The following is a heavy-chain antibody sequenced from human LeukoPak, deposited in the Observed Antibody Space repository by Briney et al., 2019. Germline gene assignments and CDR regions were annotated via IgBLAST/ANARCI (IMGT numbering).Heavy chain of an antibody. J-gene: IGHJ4*02. Sequence: GGSLRLSCAASGFTFSGHWMSWVRQAPGKGQEWVANINQGGSDKYYVDSVKGRFTISRDNANNLLYLQMNSLRGEDTAVYYCTRDRSRAEDDWGQGTLVTVSS. CDR2: INQGGSDK. V-gene: IGHV3-7*01. D-gene: IGHD1-14*01. CDR3: TRDRSRAEDD. CDR1: GFTFSGHW.